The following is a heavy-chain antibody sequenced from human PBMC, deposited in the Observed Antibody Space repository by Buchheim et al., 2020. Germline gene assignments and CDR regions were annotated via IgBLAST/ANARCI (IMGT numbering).Heavy chain of an antibody. CDR3: ARTAGYYDSNAWDYFDY. CDR1: GFTFSSYG. V-gene: IGHV3-33*01. CDR2: IWYDGSNK. D-gene: IGHD3-22*01. J-gene: IGHJ4*02. Sequence: VQLVESGGGVVQPGRSLRLSCAASGFTFSSYGMHWVRQAPGKGLEWVAVIWYDGSNKYYADSVKGRFTISRDNSKNTLYLQMNSLRAEDTAVYYCARTAGYYDSNAWDYFDYWGQGTL.